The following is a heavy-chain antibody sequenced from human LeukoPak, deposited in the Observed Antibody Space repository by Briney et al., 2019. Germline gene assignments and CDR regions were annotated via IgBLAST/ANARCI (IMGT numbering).Heavy chain of an antibody. J-gene: IGHJ4*02. Sequence: GGSLRLSCAASGFTFSSYSMTWVRQAPGKGLEWVSSMSSGGRYIHYADSVRGRFTISRDNAKNSLYLLMNSLRVEDTAVYYCARDRPTGASRLFVVQWGQGTLVTVSS. CDR1: GFTFSSYS. CDR3: ARDRPTGASRLFVVQ. V-gene: IGHV3-21*01. CDR2: MSSGGRYI. D-gene: IGHD3-3*01.